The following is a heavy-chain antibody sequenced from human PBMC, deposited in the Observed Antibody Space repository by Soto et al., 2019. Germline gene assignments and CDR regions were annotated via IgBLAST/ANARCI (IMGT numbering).Heavy chain of an antibody. CDR3: AGGGVRGVITRTRDYYGMDV. V-gene: IGHV5-51*01. D-gene: IGHD3-10*01. Sequence: PGESLKISCKGSGYSFTSYWIGWVRQMPGKGLEWMGIIYPGDSDTRCSPSFQGQVTISADKSISTAYPQWSSLKASDTAMYYCAGGGVRGVITRTRDYYGMDVWGQGTTVTVSS. CDR1: GYSFTSYW. CDR2: IYPGDSDT. J-gene: IGHJ6*02.